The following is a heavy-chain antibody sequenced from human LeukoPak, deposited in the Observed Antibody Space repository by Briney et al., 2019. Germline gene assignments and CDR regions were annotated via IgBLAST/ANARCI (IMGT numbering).Heavy chain of an antibody. CDR1: GYSFTNYW. Sequence: GESLKISCKGSGYSFTNYWIGWVRQMPGKGLEWMGVIYPGDFDTRYSPSFQGQVTISADKSISTAYLQWSSLKASDTAIYYCARRGDREWFDPWGQGTLVTVS. CDR2: IYPGDFDT. CDR3: ARRGDREWFDP. D-gene: IGHD3-10*01. V-gene: IGHV5-51*01. J-gene: IGHJ5*02.